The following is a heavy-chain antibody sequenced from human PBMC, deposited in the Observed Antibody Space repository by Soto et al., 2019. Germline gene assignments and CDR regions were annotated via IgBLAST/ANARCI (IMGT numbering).Heavy chain of an antibody. CDR3: ARKTYYDFWSGCYFDY. Sequence: LRLSFAASGFTFSSYEMNWVRQAPGKGLEWVSYISSSGSTIYYADSVKGRFTISRDNAKNSLYLQMNSLRAEDTAVYYCARKTYYDFWSGCYFDYWGQGTLVTVSS. CDR1: GFTFSSYE. V-gene: IGHV3-48*03. J-gene: IGHJ4*02. D-gene: IGHD3-3*01. CDR2: ISSSGSTI.